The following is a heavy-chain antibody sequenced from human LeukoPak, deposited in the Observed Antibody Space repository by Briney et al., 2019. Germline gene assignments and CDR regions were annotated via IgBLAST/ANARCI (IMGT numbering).Heavy chain of an antibody. J-gene: IGHJ4*02. CDR3: ARGHPTVIREGHDY. D-gene: IGHD4-17*01. CDR2: INHSESA. V-gene: IGHV4-34*01. Sequence: SETLSLTCAVYGGSFSGYYWSWIRQSPGKGLEWIGEINHSESANYNPPLKSRATISVDTSKNQFSLKLSSVTAADSAVYYCARGHPTVIREGHDYWGQGNLVTVSS. CDR1: GGSFSGYY.